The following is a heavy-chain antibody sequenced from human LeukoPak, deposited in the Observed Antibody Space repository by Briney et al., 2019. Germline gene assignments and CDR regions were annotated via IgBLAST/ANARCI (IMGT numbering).Heavy chain of an antibody. Sequence: EGSLRLSCAASGFTFSSYWMHWVRQAPGKGLVWVSRINSDGSSTSYADSVKGRFTISRDNAKNTLYLQVNSLRAEDTAVYYCARRNYDFWSGYYPYYYYYMDVWGEGTTVTVSS. J-gene: IGHJ6*03. CDR2: INSDGSST. D-gene: IGHD3-3*01. V-gene: IGHV3-74*01. CDR1: GFTFSSYW. CDR3: ARRNYDFWSGYYPYYYYYMDV.